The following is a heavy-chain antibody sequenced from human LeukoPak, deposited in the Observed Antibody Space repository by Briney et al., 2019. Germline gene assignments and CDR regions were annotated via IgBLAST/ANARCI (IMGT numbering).Heavy chain of an antibody. V-gene: IGHV3-74*01. J-gene: IGHJ6*03. Sequence: GGSLRLSCAASGFTLSSYWMHWVRHAPGKGLVWVSRVNTDGRNTNYADSVKGRFTISRDNAKNTLYLQMNSLRAEDTAVYYCAKDNTPGYYYYYYMDVWGKGTTVTVSS. CDR2: VNTDGRNT. CDR3: AKDNTPGYYYYYYMDV. CDR1: GFTLSSYW.